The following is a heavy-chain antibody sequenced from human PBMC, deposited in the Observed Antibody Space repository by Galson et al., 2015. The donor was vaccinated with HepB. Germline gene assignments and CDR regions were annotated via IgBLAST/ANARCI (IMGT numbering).Heavy chain of an antibody. CDR3: ARDCLTQYYYDSSGYYPYYGMDV. CDR1: GYTFTSYY. CDR2: INPSGGST. Sequence: SVKVSCKASGYTFTSYYMHWVRQAPGQGLEWTGIINPSGGSTSYAQKFQGRVTMTRDTSTSTVYMELSSLRSEDTAVYYCARDCLTQYYYDSSGYYPYYGMDVWGQGTTVTVSS. D-gene: IGHD3-22*01. V-gene: IGHV1-46*01. J-gene: IGHJ6*02.